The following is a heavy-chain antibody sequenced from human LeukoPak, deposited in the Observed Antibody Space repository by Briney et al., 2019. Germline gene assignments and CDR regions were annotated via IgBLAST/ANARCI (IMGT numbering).Heavy chain of an antibody. J-gene: IGHJ4*02. CDR2: ISAYNGNT. Sequence: ASVKVSCTASVYTFTIYGISWVRQAPGQGLEWMGWISAYNGNTNYAQKLQGRVTMTTDTSTSTAYMELRSLRSDDTAVYYCARGGSSYCSSGICFPLPRSFYYCGQGTLVTVSS. CDR1: VYTFTIYG. CDR3: ARGGSSYCSSGICFPLPRSFYY. D-gene: IGHD2-15*01. V-gene: IGHV1-18*01.